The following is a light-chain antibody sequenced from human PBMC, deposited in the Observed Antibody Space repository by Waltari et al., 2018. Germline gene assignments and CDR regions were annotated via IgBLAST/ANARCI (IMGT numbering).Light chain of an antibody. CDR2: EVS. Sequence: QSALTQPPSASGSPGQSVTTSCTGTSSDVGGYNYVSRYQQHPGKAPKLMIYEVSKRPSGVPDRFSGSKSGNTASLTVSGLQAEDEADYYCSSYAGSNNLVFGGGTKLTVL. J-gene: IGLJ2*01. V-gene: IGLV2-8*01. CDR1: SSDVGGYNY. CDR3: SSYAGSNNLV.